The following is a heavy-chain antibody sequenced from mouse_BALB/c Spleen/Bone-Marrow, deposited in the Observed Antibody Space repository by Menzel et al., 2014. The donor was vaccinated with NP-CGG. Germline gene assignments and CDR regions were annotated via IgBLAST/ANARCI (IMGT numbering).Heavy chain of an antibody. CDR2: ILPGSGNT. Sequence: VQLQESGAELMKPGASVTISCKATGYILSSYRIEWIKQRPGHGLEWIGEILPGSGNTNYNEKFRDKATFTAETSSNIAYMQLSSLTSEDSAVYYCSRRAHYFGSGLDYWGQGTTLTVSS. CDR3: SRRAHYFGSGLDY. J-gene: IGHJ2*01. D-gene: IGHD1-1*01. V-gene: IGHV1-9*01. CDR1: GYILSSYR.